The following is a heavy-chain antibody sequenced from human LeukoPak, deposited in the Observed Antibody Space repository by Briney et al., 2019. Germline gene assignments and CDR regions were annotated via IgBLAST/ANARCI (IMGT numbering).Heavy chain of an antibody. J-gene: IGHJ3*02. D-gene: IGHD3-22*01. Sequence: SETLSLTCTVSGGFISSGTYYWGWIRQPPGKGLEWIGYIYYSGSTNYNPSLKSRVTISVDTSKNQFSLKLSSVTAADTAVYYCAREVYDSSGYLRAFDIWGQGTMVTVSS. CDR3: AREVYDSSGYLRAFDI. CDR1: GGFISSGTYY. V-gene: IGHV4-61*01. CDR2: IYYSGST.